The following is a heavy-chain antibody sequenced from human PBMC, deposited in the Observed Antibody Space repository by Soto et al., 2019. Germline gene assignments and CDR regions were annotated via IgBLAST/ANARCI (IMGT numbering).Heavy chain of an antibody. D-gene: IGHD3-22*01. CDR1: GVNFSSYA. J-gene: IGHJ5*02. CDR3: AVGRHKTSGSNTWFDP. CDR2: ISDTGGGT. Sequence: SLRLSCAASGVNFSSYAMNWVRQAPGKGLEWVSTISDTGGGTFYAGPVKGRFTISRDNSKNTLYLQMHSLRADDSAIYFCAVGRHKTSGSNTWFDPWGRGTLVTVSS. V-gene: IGHV3-23*01.